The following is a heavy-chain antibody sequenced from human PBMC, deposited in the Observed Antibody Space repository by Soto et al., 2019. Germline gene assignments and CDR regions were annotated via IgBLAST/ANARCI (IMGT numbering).Heavy chain of an antibody. J-gene: IGHJ4*02. D-gene: IGHD5-18*01. V-gene: IGHV4-59*01. Sequence: PSETLSLTCTVSGSSISSYYWSWIRQPPGKGLEWIGYIYYTGSTNYNPSLKSRVSISVDTSKNQFSLKLNSVTAADTAVYYCARSGYSYGPNPLLYWGQGTLVTVSS. CDR2: IYYTGST. CDR3: ARSGYSYGPNPLLY. CDR1: GSSISSYY.